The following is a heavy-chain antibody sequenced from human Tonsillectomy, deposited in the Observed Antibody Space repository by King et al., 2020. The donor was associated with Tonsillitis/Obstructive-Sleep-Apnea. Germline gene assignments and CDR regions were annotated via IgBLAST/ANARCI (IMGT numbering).Heavy chain of an antibody. J-gene: IGHJ3*02. CDR3: AKGGGRIAAAGVHHDAFDI. CDR2: ISGSGGGT. CDR1: GFTFSSYA. V-gene: IGHV3-23*04. Sequence: DVQLVESGGGLVQPGGSLRLSCAASGFTFSSYAMSWVRQAPGKGLEWVSAISGSGGGTYYADSVKGRFTISRDNSKNTLYLQMNSLRAEDTAVYYCAKGGGRIAAAGVHHDAFDIWGQGTMVTVSS. D-gene: IGHD6-13*01.